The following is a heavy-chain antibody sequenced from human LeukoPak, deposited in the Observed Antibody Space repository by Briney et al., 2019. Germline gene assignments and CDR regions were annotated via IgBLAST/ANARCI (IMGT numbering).Heavy chain of an antibody. D-gene: IGHD5-24*01. V-gene: IGHV1-69*04. J-gene: IGHJ4*02. CDR1: GGTFSSYA. CDR3: AIAMGGDGYNPFDY. CDR2: IIPILGIA. Sequence: SVKVSCKASGGTFSSYAISWVRQAPGQGLEWMGRIIPILGIANYAQKFQGRVTITADKSTSTAYMELSSLRSEDTAVYYCAIAMGGDGYNPFDYWGQGTLVTVSS.